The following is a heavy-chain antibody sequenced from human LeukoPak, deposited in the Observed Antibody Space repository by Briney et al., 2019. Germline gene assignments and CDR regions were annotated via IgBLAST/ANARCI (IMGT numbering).Heavy chain of an antibody. Sequence: ASVKVSCKASGGTFSSYAISWVRQAPGQGLEWLGGIIPIFGTANYAQKFQGRVTITTDESTSTAYMELSSLRPEDTAVYYCARSHFYGGNSLEVYFDYWGQGTLVTVSS. CDR2: IIPIFGTA. V-gene: IGHV1-69*05. CDR1: GGTFSSYA. CDR3: ARSHFYGGNSLEVYFDY. D-gene: IGHD4-23*01. J-gene: IGHJ4*02.